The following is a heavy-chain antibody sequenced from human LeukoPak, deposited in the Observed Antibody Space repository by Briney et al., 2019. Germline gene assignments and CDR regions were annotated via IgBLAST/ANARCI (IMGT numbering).Heavy chain of an antibody. Sequence: SETLSLTCTVSGGSISSGGYYWSWIRQHPGKGLEWIGYIYHSGSTYYNPSLKSRVTISVDTSKNQFSLKLSSVTAADTAVYYCASSQLGPYYYYGMDVWGQGTTVTVSS. CDR1: GGSISSGGYY. CDR3: ASSQLGPYYYYGMDV. J-gene: IGHJ6*02. D-gene: IGHD3-16*01. CDR2: IYHSGST. V-gene: IGHV4-31*03.